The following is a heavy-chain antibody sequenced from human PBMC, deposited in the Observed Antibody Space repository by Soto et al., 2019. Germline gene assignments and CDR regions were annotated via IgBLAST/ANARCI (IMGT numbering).Heavy chain of an antibody. V-gene: IGHV3-21*01. Sequence: AGGSLRLSCAASGFIFSKAWMNWVRQAPGKGLEWVSSISSSSSYIYYADSVKGRFTISRDNAKNSLYLQMNSLRAEDTAVYYCATLGEAVAGTDYWGQGTLVTVSS. J-gene: IGHJ4*02. D-gene: IGHD6-19*01. CDR2: ISSSSSYI. CDR3: ATLGEAVAGTDY. CDR1: GFIFSKAW.